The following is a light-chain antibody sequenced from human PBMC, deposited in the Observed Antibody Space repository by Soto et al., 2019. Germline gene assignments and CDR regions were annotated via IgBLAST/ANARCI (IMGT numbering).Light chain of an antibody. CDR3: QQYGSSGT. Sequence: EIGLTLSPGAVSLSPEERATLSCRASQSVSNNYLAWYQQKPGQAPRLLIYGASNRATGIPDRFSGSGSGTDFTLTISRLEPEDFAVYYCQQYGSSGTFGQGTKV. CDR2: GAS. CDR1: QSVSNNY. J-gene: IGKJ1*01. V-gene: IGKV3-20*01.